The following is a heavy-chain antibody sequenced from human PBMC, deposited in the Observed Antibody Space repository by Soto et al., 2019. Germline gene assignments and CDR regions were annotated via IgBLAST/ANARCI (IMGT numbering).Heavy chain of an antibody. J-gene: IGHJ4*02. CDR3: ATMGTPATGLYYFDY. Sequence: PGGSLRLSCVASKFTFSNYWMTWVRQAPGKGLEWVANIKEDGSEKYYVDSVKGRFTISRDNAKNSLYLQMNSLRAEDTAVYYCATMGTPATGLYYFDYWGQGTLVTVSS. V-gene: IGHV3-7*01. CDR1: KFTFSNYW. CDR2: IKEDGSEK. D-gene: IGHD2-15*01.